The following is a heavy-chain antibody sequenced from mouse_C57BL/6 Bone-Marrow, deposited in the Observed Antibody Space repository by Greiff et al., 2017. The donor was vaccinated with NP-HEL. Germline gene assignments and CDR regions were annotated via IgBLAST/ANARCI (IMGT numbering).Heavy chain of an antibody. CDR2: FHPYNDDT. CDR1: GYTFTTYP. CDR3: ARAYGSSYNYAMDY. J-gene: IGHJ4*01. Sequence: VKLVESGAELVKPGASVKMSCKASGYTFTTYPIEWMKQNHGNSLEWIGNFHPYNDDTKYNEKFKGKATLTVEKSSSTVYLELSRLTSDDSAVYYCARAYGSSYNYAMDYWGQGTSVTVSS. V-gene: IGHV1-47*01. D-gene: IGHD1-1*01.